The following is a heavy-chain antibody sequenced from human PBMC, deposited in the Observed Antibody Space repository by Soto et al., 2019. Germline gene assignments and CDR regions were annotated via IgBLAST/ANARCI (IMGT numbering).Heavy chain of an antibody. CDR3: ARDGGRHSGGIDY. J-gene: IGHJ4*02. CDR2: IIPIFGTA. CDR1: GGTFSSYS. D-gene: IGHD1-26*01. V-gene: IGHV1-69*01. Sequence: QVQLVQSGAEVKKPGSSVKVSCKASGGTFSSYSINWVRQAPGKGLEWMGEIIPIFGTANYAQKFQGRVTITADESTSTAYMELTSLTSEDTAVYYCARDGGRHSGGIDYWGQGTLVTVSS.